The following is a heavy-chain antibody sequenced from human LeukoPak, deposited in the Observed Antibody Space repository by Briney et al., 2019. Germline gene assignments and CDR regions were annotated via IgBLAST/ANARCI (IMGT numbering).Heavy chain of an antibody. D-gene: IGHD5-12*01. CDR3: ATAYSGFAYNWFDP. CDR2: ISASGTLT. Sequence: GGSLRLSCAASGFTFSSYIMTWVRQAPGKGLEWISYISASGTLTHYADSVEGRFTISRDNAKNSLYLQLNSLRGEDTALYFCATAYSGFAYNWFDPWGQGTLVTVSS. J-gene: IGHJ5*02. V-gene: IGHV3-48*04. CDR1: GFTFSSYI.